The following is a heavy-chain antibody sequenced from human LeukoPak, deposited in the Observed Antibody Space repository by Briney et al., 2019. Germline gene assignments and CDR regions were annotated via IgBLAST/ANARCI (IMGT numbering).Heavy chain of an antibody. Sequence: PSETLSLTCTVSGGSISSYYWSWIRQPPGKGLEWIGYIYYSGSTNHNPSLKSRVTISVDTSKNQFSLKLSSVTAADTAVYYCARAPEYSSGWYGSHDAFDIWGQGTMVTVSS. D-gene: IGHD6-19*01. CDR2: IYYSGST. J-gene: IGHJ3*02. V-gene: IGHV4-59*01. CDR3: ARAPEYSSGWYGSHDAFDI. CDR1: GGSISSYY.